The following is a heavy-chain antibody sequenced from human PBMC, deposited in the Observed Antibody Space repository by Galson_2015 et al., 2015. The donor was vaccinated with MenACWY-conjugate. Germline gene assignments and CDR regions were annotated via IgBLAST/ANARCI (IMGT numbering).Heavy chain of an antibody. CDR2: MSYDGSNK. CDR3: ARGRGRPLAHAFEI. Sequence: SLRLSCAASGFTFSSYTMHWVRRAPGKGLEWVAVMSYDGSNKYYADSVKGRFTISRDNSKNTLYLQMDSLRAEDTAVYYCARGRGRPLAHAFEIWGQGTMVTVSS. CDR1: GFTFSSYT. D-gene: IGHD6-6*01. J-gene: IGHJ3*02. V-gene: IGHV3-30*01.